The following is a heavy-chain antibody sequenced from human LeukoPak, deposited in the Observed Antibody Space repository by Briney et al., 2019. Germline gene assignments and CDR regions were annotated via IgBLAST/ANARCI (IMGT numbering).Heavy chain of an antibody. Sequence: PGGSLRLSCAASGFTFSSYAMSWVRQAPGKGLEWVSAISGSGGSTYYADSVKGRFTISRDNSKNTLYLQMNSLRAEDTAVYYCADLFGLIAVAGSALWGYWGQGTLVTVSS. CDR1: GFTFSSYA. D-gene: IGHD6-19*01. CDR2: ISGSGGST. J-gene: IGHJ4*02. CDR3: ADLFGLIAVAGSALWGY. V-gene: IGHV3-23*01.